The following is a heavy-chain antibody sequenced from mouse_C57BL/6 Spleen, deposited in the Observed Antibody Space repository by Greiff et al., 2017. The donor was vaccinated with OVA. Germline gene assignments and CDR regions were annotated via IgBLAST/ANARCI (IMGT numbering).Heavy chain of an antibody. D-gene: IGHD2-3*01. CDR2: IYPRDGST. J-gene: IGHJ3*01. CDR3: AKGGYDGYSAWFAY. V-gene: IGHV1-85*01. Sequence: VKLVESGPELVKPGASVKLSCKASGYTFTSYDINWVKQRPGQGLEWIGWIYPRDGSTKYNEKFKGKATLTVDTSSSTAYMELHSLTSEDSAVYFCAKGGYDGYSAWFAYWGQGTLVTVSA. CDR1: GYTFTSYD.